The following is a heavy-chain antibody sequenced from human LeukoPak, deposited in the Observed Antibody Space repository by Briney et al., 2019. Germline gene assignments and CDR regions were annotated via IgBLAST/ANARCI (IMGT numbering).Heavy chain of an antibody. D-gene: IGHD4-17*01. Sequence: GGSLRLSCAASGFTFSSYWMSWVRQAPGKGLEWVANIKQDGSEKYYVDSVKGRFTISRDNSKNTLYLQMNSLRAEDTAVYYCAKESTVTTTLYYYYGMDVWGQGTTVTVSS. CDR3: AKESTVTTTLYYYYGMDV. J-gene: IGHJ6*02. CDR2: IKQDGSEK. V-gene: IGHV3-7*03. CDR1: GFTFSSYW.